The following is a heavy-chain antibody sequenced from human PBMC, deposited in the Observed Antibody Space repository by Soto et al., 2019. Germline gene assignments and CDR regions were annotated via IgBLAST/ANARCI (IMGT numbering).Heavy chain of an antibody. V-gene: IGHV3-23*01. D-gene: IGHD6-13*01. CDR1: GVTFSSYA. J-gene: IGHJ4*02. CDR3: AKAPAGAAGVNDY. CDR2: ISGSGGST. Sequence: GGSLRLSCAASGVTFSSYAMGWVLQAPGKGLEWVPAISGSGGSTYYADSVKGRFTISRDNSKNTLYLQMHSLRAEDTAVYYCAKAPAGAAGVNDYWGQGTLVTVSS.